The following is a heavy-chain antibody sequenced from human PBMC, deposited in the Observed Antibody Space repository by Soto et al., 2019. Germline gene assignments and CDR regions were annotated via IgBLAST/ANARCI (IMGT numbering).Heavy chain of an antibody. J-gene: IGHJ6*02. V-gene: IGHV3-15*07. CDR2: IKTSAGGGAT. CDR3: TTGSVEGI. CDR1: GFSFNEAW. Sequence: EVQLVESAGGLVKPGGSLRLSCVASGFSFNEAWMNWVRQAPGEGLEWVGRIKTSAGGGATDYAAPVQGKFTITRDDSKNALYLHRNSLRPEDTAIYYCTTGSVEGIWGQGTTVTVSS. D-gene: IGHD2-15*01.